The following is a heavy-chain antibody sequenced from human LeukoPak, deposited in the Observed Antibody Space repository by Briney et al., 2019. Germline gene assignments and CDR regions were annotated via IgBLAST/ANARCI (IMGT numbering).Heavy chain of an antibody. Sequence: GGSLRLSCAASGFTFSSYSMNWVRQAPGKGPEWVANIKQDGSEKYYVDSVKGRFTISRDNAKNSLYLQMNSLRAEDTAVYYCARAHSGSSLFDYWGQGTLVTVSS. D-gene: IGHD1-26*01. CDR2: IKQDGSEK. CDR1: GFTFSSYS. CDR3: ARAHSGSSLFDY. V-gene: IGHV3-7*01. J-gene: IGHJ4*02.